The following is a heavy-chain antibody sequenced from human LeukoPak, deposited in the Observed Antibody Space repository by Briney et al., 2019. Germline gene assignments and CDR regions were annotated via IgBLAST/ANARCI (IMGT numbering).Heavy chain of an antibody. V-gene: IGHV1-58*02. CDR1: GFTFTSSA. Sequence: GASVKVSCKASGFTFTSSAMQWVRQARGQRLEWIGWIVVGSGNTNYAQKFQGRVTMTRDMSTSTVYMELSSLRSEDTAVYYCARVAAFGHWAFDYWGQGTLVTVSS. J-gene: IGHJ4*02. CDR3: ARVAAFGHWAFDY. CDR2: IVVGSGNT. D-gene: IGHD2-15*01.